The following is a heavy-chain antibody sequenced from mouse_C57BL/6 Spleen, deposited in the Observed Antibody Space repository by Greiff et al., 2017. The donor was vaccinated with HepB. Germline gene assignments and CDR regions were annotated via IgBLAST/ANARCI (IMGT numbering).Heavy chain of an antibody. V-gene: IGHV1-69*01. J-gene: IGHJ4*01. Sequence: QVQLQQPGAELVMPGASVKLSCKASGYTFTSYWMHWVKQRPGQGLEWIGVIDPSDSYTNYNQKFKGKSTLTVDKSSSTAYMQLSSLTSEDSAVYYCAREWDKAMDYWGQGTSVTVSS. D-gene: IGHD4-1*01. CDR2: IDPSDSYT. CDR3: AREWDKAMDY. CDR1: GYTFTSYW.